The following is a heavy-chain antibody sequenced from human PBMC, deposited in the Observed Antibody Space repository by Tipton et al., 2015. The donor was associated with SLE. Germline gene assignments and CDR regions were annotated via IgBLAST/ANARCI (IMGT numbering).Heavy chain of an antibody. D-gene: IGHD3-3*01. CDR3: ARVAYDFWSGYGDYYYGMDV. J-gene: IGHJ6*02. Sequence: TLSLTCTVSGDSISGHYRSWIRQPPGKGLEWIGYIYDSGSTSYNPSLKSRVTISVDTSKNQFSLKLSSVTAADTAVYYCARVAYDFWSGYGDYYYGMDVWGQGTTVTVSS. CDR2: IYDSGST. CDR1: GDSISGHY. V-gene: IGHV4-59*11.